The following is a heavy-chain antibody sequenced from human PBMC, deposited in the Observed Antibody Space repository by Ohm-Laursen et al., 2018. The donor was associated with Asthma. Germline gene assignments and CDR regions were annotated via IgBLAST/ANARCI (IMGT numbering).Heavy chain of an antibody. J-gene: IGHJ6*02. D-gene: IGHD3-16*02. CDR1: GFIFSSYA. CDR3: AKVVLMDV. V-gene: IGHV3-23*01. CDR2: ISSSGGST. Sequence: SLRLSCAASGFIFSSYAMTWVRQAPGKGLEWVSGISSSGGSTSYADDAKDRFIVSRDNSRNTLFLQMNSLRAEDTAVYYCAKVVLMDVWGQGTTVTVSS.